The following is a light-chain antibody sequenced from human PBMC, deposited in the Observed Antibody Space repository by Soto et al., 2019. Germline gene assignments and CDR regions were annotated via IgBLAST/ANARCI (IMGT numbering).Light chain of an antibody. CDR3: QLYGSSPLYT. CDR2: GAS. Sequence: EIVLTQSPGTLSLSPGERATLSCRASQSVSSSYLAWYQQKPGQAPRLVIYGASSRATGMPDRFSGSGSGTDFTLTIRRLEPEDFAVYYCQLYGSSPLYTFGQGTKLEIK. J-gene: IGKJ2*01. CDR1: QSVSSSY. V-gene: IGKV3-20*01.